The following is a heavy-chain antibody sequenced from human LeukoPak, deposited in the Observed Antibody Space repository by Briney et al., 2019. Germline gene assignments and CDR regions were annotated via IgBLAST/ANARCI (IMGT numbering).Heavy chain of an antibody. D-gene: IGHD3-3*02. Sequence: EPSETLSLTCTVSGGSISSSSYYWGWIRQPPGKGLEWIGSIYYSGSTYYNPSLKSRVTISVDTSKNQFSLKLSSVTAADTAVYYCARDQDSTFGAFDIWGQGTMVTVSS. CDR3: ARDQDSTFGAFDI. J-gene: IGHJ3*02. CDR1: GGSISSSSYY. V-gene: IGHV4-39*07. CDR2: IYYSGST.